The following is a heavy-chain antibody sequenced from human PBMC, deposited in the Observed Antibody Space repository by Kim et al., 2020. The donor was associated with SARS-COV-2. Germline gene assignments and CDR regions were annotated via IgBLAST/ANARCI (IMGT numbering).Heavy chain of an antibody. J-gene: IGHJ3*02. V-gene: IGHV3-43*01. Sequence: AASVKGRFTISRDNSKNSLDLQMNGLRTEDTALYYCAKDIRPSNYNAFDIWGQGTMVTVSS. CDR3: AKDIRPSNYNAFDI. D-gene: IGHD4-4*01.